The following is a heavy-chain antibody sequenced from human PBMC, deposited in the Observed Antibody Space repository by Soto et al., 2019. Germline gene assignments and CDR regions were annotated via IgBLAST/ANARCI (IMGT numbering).Heavy chain of an antibody. D-gene: IGHD3-3*02. CDR3: ARGRFRPHLSWFDP. V-gene: IGHV1-3*01. J-gene: IGHJ5*02. Sequence: GASVKVSCKVSGYTLTELSMHWVRQAPGKGLEWMGWINAGNGNTKYSQKFQGRVTITRDTSASTAYMELSSLRSEDTAVYYCARGRFRPHLSWFDPWGQGTLVTVSS. CDR1: GYTLTELS. CDR2: INAGNGNT.